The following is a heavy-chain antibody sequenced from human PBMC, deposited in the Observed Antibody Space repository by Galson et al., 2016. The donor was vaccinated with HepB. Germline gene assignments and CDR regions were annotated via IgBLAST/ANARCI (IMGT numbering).Heavy chain of an antibody. CDR2: ISYDGNYK. V-gene: IGHV3-30*04. J-gene: IGHJ4*02. D-gene: IGHD3-3*01. CDR1: GVTFSSDA. CDR3: ARAPPLEGSDYNTQYYFDF. Sequence: SLRLSCAASGVTFSSDAMHWVRQAPSKGLEWVAVISYDGNYKSYADAVKGRFTISRDNSKNTLFLQMNSLRPEDTAVHYCARAPPLEGSDYNTQYYFDFWGQGTLVTVSS.